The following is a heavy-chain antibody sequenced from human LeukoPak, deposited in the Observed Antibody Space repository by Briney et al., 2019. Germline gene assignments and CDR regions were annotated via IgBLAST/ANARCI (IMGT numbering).Heavy chain of an antibody. Sequence: SETLSLTCTVSGGSISSGGYYWSWIRQPPGKGLEWLGYIYHSGSTYYNPSLKSRVTISVDRSKNQFSLKLSSVTAADTAVYYCAREPATGGDAFDIWGQGTMVTVSS. J-gene: IGHJ3*02. CDR2: IYHSGST. V-gene: IGHV4-30-2*01. CDR3: AREPATGGDAFDI. D-gene: IGHD7-27*01. CDR1: GGSISSGGYY.